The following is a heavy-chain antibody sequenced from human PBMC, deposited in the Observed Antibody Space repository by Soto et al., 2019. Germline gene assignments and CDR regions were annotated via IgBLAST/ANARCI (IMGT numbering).Heavy chain of an antibody. V-gene: IGHV3-33*08. Sequence: GGAPRLSLAAPGFPLSSKDKHWVRQAPGKGLAWVASIWFDGDNKYYGDSVKGRFTISRDNSKNTLFLEMNGLRADDTAVHYCAREYSSTWYNGMDVWGQGTTVTVSS. D-gene: IGHD6-19*01. CDR2: IWFDGDNK. CDR1: GFPLSSKD. CDR3: AREYSSTWYNGMDV. J-gene: IGHJ6*02.